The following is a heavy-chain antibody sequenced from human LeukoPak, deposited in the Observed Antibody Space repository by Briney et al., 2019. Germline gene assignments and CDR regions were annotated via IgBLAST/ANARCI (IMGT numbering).Heavy chain of an antibody. Sequence: ASVKVSCKASGYTFTSYGISWVRQAPGQGLEWMGRIGTYGGDTYYAQKFQGRITVTTDTSTSTVYMELRNLRSDDTAVYYCARDLWNFYDDSGYNRDFDSWGQGTLVTVSS. J-gene: IGHJ5*01. CDR3: ARDLWNFYDDSGYNRDFDS. CDR2: IGTYGGDT. V-gene: IGHV1-18*01. CDR1: GYTFTSYG. D-gene: IGHD3-22*01.